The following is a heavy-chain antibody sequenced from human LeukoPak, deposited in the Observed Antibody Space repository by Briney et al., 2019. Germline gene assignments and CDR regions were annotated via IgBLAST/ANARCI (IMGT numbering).Heavy chain of an antibody. CDR1: GFTFSSYG. Sequence: PGRSLRLSCAAPGFTFSSYGMHWVRQAPGKGLEWVAVISYDGSNKYYADSVKGRFTISRDNSKNTLYLQMNSLRAEDTAVYYCAKGLPDILTGYFNYWGQGTLVTVSS. CDR3: AKGLPDILTGYFNY. J-gene: IGHJ4*02. CDR2: ISYDGSNK. D-gene: IGHD3-9*01. V-gene: IGHV3-30*18.